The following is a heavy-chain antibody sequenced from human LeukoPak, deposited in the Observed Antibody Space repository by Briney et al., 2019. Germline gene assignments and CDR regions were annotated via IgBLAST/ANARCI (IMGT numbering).Heavy chain of an antibody. CDR3: ARGLGNYYDSSGPPSY. CDR2: MNPNSGNT. CDR1: GYTFTSYD. Sequence: ASVKVSCKASGYTFTSYDINWVRQATGQGLEWMGWMNPNSGNTGYAQKFQGRVTMTRNTSISTAYMELSSLRSEDTAVYYCARGLGNYYDSSGPPSYWGQGTLVTVSS. D-gene: IGHD3-22*01. V-gene: IGHV1-8*01. J-gene: IGHJ4*02.